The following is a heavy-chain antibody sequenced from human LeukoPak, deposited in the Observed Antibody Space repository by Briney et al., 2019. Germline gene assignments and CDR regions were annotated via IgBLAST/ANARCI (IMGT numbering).Heavy chain of an antibody. J-gene: IGHJ4*02. CDR1: GFTFSSYG. D-gene: IGHD6-13*01. V-gene: IGHV3-30*18. CDR2: ISYDGSNK. Sequence: PGGSVRLSCAASGFTFSSYGMHWVRQAPGKGLEWVAVISYDGSNKYYADSVKGRFTISRDNSKNTLYLQMNSLRAEDTAVYYCAKGQLVLDYWGQGTLVTVSS. CDR3: AKGQLVLDY.